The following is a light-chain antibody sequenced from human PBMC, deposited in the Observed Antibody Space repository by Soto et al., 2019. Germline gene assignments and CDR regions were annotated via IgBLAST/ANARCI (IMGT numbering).Light chain of an antibody. J-gene: IGLJ3*02. CDR1: SSNIGAGYD. CDR3: QSYDSSLSGWV. CDR2: GNS. Sequence: QSVLTQPPSVSGAPGQRVTISCTGSSSNIGAGYDVHWYQQLPGTAPKLLIYGNSNRPSGVPDRFSGSNSGTSASLAITGLLAEDEADYYCQSYDSSLSGWVFGGGTQLTVL. V-gene: IGLV1-40*01.